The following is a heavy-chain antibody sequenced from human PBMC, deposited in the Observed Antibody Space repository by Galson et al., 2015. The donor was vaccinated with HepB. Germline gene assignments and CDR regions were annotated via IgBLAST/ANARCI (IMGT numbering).Heavy chain of an antibody. CDR3: AGGGHYGAFDI. Sequence: SVKVSCKVAGYSLSEFSLHWVRQAPGKGLEWMGGLDPEDGEAIYTQRFQGRVRMTEDTSTDTAHMELSGLRVEDTAVYYCAGGGHYGAFDIWGQGTMVIVSS. CDR1: GYSLSEFS. CDR2: LDPEDGEA. V-gene: IGHV1-24*01. J-gene: IGHJ3*02. D-gene: IGHD3-16*01.